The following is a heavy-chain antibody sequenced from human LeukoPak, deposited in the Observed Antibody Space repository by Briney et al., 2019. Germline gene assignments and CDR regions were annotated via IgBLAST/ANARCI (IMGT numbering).Heavy chain of an antibody. V-gene: IGHV1-2*02. CDR2: INPNSGGT. D-gene: IGHD1-26*01. J-gene: IGHJ3*02. Sequence: GASVKVSCKASGYTFTGYYMHWGRQAPGQGLERMGWINPNSGGTNYAQKFQGRVTMTRDTSISTAYMELSRLRSDDTAVYYCARDFGAWELPSVLVAFDIWGQGTMVTVSS. CDR3: ARDFGAWELPSVLVAFDI. CDR1: GYTFTGYY.